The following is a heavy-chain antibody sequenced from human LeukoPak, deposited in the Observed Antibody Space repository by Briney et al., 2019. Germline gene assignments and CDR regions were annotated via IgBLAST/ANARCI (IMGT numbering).Heavy chain of an antibody. J-gene: IGHJ4*02. Sequence: GSLRLPCAASGFTFSRYWMHWVRQAPGKGLVWVSRINEDGSTTSYADSVKGRFTISRGNVKNTLYLQMNGLRAEDTAVYYCARGGLEPVDYWGQGTLVTVSS. D-gene: IGHD1-14*01. CDR2: INEDGSTT. CDR3: ARGGLEPVDY. V-gene: IGHV3-74*01. CDR1: GFTFSRYW.